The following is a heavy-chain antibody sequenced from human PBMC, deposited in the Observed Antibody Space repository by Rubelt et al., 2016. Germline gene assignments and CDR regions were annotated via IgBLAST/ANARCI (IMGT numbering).Heavy chain of an antibody. CDR3: AREVGSSGWCDY. CDR2: ISAYNGNK. CDR1: GYTFTSYG. J-gene: IGHJ4*02. D-gene: IGHD6-19*01. V-gene: IGHV1-18*01. Sequence: QVQLVQSGAEVKKPGASVKVSCKASGYTFTSYGISWVRQAPGQGLEWMGWISAYNGNKNYARKLKGRVTMTTDTSTGTAYRELRSLRSDDTAVYYCAREVGSSGWCDYWGQGTLVTVSS.